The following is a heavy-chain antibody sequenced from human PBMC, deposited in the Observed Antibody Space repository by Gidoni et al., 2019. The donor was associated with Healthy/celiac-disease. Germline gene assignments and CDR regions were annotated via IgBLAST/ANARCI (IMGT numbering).Heavy chain of an antibody. Sequence: QVQLQESGPGLVKPSQTLSLTCTVSGGSISSGSYYWSWIRQPAGKGLEWIGRIYTSGSTNYNPSLKSRVTISVDTSKNQFSLKLSSVTAADTAVYYCARVVLEGEGDWYFDLWGRGTLVTVSS. D-gene: IGHD3-3*02. CDR1: GGSISSGSYY. V-gene: IGHV4-61*02. CDR2: IYTSGST. CDR3: ARVVLEGEGDWYFDL. J-gene: IGHJ2*01.